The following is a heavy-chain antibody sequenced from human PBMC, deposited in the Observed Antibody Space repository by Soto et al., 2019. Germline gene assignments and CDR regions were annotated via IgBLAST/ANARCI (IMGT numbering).Heavy chain of an antibody. D-gene: IGHD1-7*01. CDR1: GFSLSTSGAG. V-gene: IGHV2-5*01. CDR2: IYWNDDK. CDR3: AHAPPQTTSFDR. Sequence: QITLKESGPTLAKPTQTLTLTCTFSGFSLSTSGAGVAWNRQPPGKALEWLALIYWNDDKRYSPSLKSRLTITKDTSKNQVVLTMTNMDPVDTATYYCAHAPPQTTSFDRWGRGTLVTVSS. J-gene: IGHJ2*01.